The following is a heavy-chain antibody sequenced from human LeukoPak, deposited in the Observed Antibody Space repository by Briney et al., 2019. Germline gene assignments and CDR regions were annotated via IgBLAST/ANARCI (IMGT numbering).Heavy chain of an antibody. V-gene: IGHV4-34*01. Sequence: PSETLSLTCAVYGGSFSGYYWSWIRQPPGKGLEWIGEINHSGSTNYNPTLKSRVTISVDTSKNQFSLNLTSVTAADTAVYYCARVSDPRYSFFDPWGQGTLVTVSS. CDR1: GGSFSGYY. J-gene: IGHJ5*02. CDR3: ARVSDPRYSFFDP. D-gene: IGHD5-18*01. CDR2: INHSGST.